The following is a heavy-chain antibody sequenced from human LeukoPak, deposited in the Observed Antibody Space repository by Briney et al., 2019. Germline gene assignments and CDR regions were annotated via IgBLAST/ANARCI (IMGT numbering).Heavy chain of an antibody. D-gene: IGHD6-13*01. J-gene: IGHJ4*02. CDR1: GFTFSSYG. CDR2: ISYDGSNK. CDR3: AKLAGSSWPGDY. Sequence: GGSLRLSCAASGFTFSSYGMHWVRQAPGKGLKWVAVISYDGSNKYYADSVKGRFTISRDNSKNTLYLQMNSLRAEDTAVYYCAKLAGSSWPGDYWGQGTLVTVSS. V-gene: IGHV3-30*18.